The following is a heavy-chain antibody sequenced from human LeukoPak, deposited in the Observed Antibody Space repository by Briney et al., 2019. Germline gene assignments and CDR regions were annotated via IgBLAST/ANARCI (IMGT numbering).Heavy chain of an antibody. V-gene: IGHV4-34*01. D-gene: IGHD3-10*01. Sequence: PSETLSLTCAVSGGSFSGYYWSWIRQPPGKGLEWIGEINHSGSTNYNPSLKSRVTISVDTSKNQFSLKLSSVTAADTAVYYCARGPSGYFDYWGQGTLVTVSS. J-gene: IGHJ4*02. CDR1: GGSFSGYY. CDR3: ARGPSGYFDY. CDR2: INHSGST.